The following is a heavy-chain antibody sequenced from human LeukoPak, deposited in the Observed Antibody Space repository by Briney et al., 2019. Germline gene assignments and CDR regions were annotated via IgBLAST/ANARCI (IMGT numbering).Heavy chain of an antibody. V-gene: IGHV1-69*13. Sequence: SVKVSCKASGGNFSSYSISWVRQAPGQGLEWMGGIIPIFGTANYAQKFQGRVTITADESTSTAYMELSSLRSEDTAVYYCARDSLDGFDIWGQGTMVTVSS. CDR1: GGNFSSYS. J-gene: IGHJ3*02. CDR2: IIPIFGTA. CDR3: ARDSLDGFDI.